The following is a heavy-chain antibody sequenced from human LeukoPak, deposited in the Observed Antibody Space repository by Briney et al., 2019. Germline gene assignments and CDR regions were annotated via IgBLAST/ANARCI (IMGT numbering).Heavy chain of an antibody. CDR2: ISGSGGST. V-gene: IGHV3-23*01. Sequence: GGSLRLSCAASGFIFTNYAMTWVRQAPGKGLEWVSGISGSGGSTYYADSVKSRFTISRDKSKNTLYLQMNSLRAEDTAVYYCAKDRDGYNTDFDYWGQGTLVTVSS. J-gene: IGHJ4*02. CDR3: AKDRDGYNTDFDY. CDR1: GFIFTNYA. D-gene: IGHD5-24*01.